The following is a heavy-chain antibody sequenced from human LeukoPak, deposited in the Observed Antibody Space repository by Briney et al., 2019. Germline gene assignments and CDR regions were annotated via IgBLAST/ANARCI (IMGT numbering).Heavy chain of an antibody. D-gene: IGHD4-17*01. V-gene: IGHV4-59*01. CDR2: IYYSGST. CDR1: GGSLSSYY. CDR3: ARTTVTTFNY. J-gene: IGHJ4*02. Sequence: LETLSLTCTVSGGSLSSYYWSWIRQPPGKGLEWIGYIYYSGSTNYNPSLASRVTISVDTSKNQFSLNLNSVTAADTAVYYCARTTVTTFNYWGQGTLVTVSS.